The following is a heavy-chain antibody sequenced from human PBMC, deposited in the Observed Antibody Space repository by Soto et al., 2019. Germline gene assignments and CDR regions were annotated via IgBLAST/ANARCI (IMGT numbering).Heavy chain of an antibody. CDR2: INGEGSGT. CDR1: GFTFSSYW. J-gene: IGHJ3*02. V-gene: IGHV3-74*01. D-gene: IGHD2-21*02. Sequence: GSLRLSCAASGFTFSSYWMHWVRQAPGRGLVWVSRINGEGSGTTYADSVKGRFTISRDNAKNTLYLQMSSLRAEDTAVYYCARRLTHAFDIWGQGTMVTVSS. CDR3: ARRLTHAFDI.